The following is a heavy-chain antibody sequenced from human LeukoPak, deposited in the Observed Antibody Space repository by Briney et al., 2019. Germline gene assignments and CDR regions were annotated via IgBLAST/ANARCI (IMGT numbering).Heavy chain of an antibody. CDR3: ARAGYCSGGSCWDY. CDR1: GFTFTAYL. J-gene: IGHJ4*02. V-gene: IGHV3-30-3*01. D-gene: IGHD2-15*01. CDR2: MSSDGNAM. Sequence: PGGSLRLSCAASGFTFTAYLIHWVRQAPGKGLEWVAVMSSDGNAMFYADSVKGRFTISRDNAKNSLYLQMNSLRAEDTAVYYCARAGYCSGGSCWDYWGQGTLVTVSS.